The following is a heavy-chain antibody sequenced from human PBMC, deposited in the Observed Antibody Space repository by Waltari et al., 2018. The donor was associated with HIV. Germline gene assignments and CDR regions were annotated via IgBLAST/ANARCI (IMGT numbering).Heavy chain of an antibody. CDR2: ISGSGGTI. CDR3: AKGGSAMGTFDH. Sequence: EVQLLESGGGFIRPGGSLRLSCAASGFTFRSYAMTWVRQAPGKGLQGVSGISGSGGTIDYADSVKGRFTISRDNSKNTLYLQMNSLRVEDTAVYFCAKGGSAMGTFDHWGQGTLVTVSS. D-gene: IGHD3-16*01. CDR1: GFTFRSYA. V-gene: IGHV3-23*01. J-gene: IGHJ4*02.